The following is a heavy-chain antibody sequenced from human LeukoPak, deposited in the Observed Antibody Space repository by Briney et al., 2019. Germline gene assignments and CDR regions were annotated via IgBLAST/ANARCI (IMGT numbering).Heavy chain of an antibody. D-gene: IGHD1-26*01. CDR3: ARDSGSRVGGGMDV. CDR1: GFTFSSYG. J-gene: IGHJ6*02. CDR2: IWYDGSNK. V-gene: IGHV3-33*01. Sequence: PGGSLRLSCAASGFTFSSYGMHWVPQAPGKGLEWVAVIWYDGSNKYYADSVRGRFTISRDNSKNTLYLQMNSLRAEDTAVYYCARDSGSRVGGGMDVWGQGTTVTVSS.